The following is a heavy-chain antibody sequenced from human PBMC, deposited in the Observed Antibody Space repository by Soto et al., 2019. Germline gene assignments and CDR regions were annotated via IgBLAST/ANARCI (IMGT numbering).Heavy chain of an antibody. CDR3: AREAIVVVPAAISHHYYFDY. J-gene: IGHJ4*02. V-gene: IGHV4-31*03. CDR2: IYYSGST. Sequence: PSETLSLTYTVSGGSISSGGYYWSWIRQHPGKGLEWIGYIYYSGSTYYNPSLKSRVTISVDTSKNQFSLKLSSVTAADTAVYYCAREAIVVVPAAISHHYYFDYWGQGTLVTVSS. CDR1: GGSISSGGYY. D-gene: IGHD2-2*02.